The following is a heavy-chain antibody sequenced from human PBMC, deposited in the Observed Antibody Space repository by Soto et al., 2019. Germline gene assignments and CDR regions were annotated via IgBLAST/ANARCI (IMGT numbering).Heavy chain of an antibody. Sequence: SETRSLTCTVSGGSISSSSYYWGWIRQPPGKGLEWIGSIYYSGSTYYNPSLKSRVTISVDTSKNQFSLKLSSVTAANTAVYFCARRYTFGKWLVSFVNWGQGPVGPVSS. CDR1: GGSISSSSYY. J-gene: IGHJ4*02. CDR3: ARRYTFGKWLVSFVN. D-gene: IGHD6-19*01. V-gene: IGHV4-39*01. CDR2: IYYSGST.